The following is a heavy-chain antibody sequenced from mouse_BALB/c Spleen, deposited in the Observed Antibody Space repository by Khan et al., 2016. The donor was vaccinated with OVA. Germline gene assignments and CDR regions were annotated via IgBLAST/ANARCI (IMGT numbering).Heavy chain of an antibody. J-gene: IGHJ3*01. D-gene: IGHD1-1*01. CDR3: ARPYYGSAWFAY. CDR1: GFSLTNYG. CDR2: IWAGGST. V-gene: IGHV2-9*02. Sequence: VQLQESGPGLVAPSQSLSITCTVSGFSLTNYGVHWVRQPPREGLEWLGVIWAGGSTNYNSALMSRLSISKDNSKSQVFLKMNSLQTNDTAMYYCARPYYGSAWFAYWGQGTLVIVSA.